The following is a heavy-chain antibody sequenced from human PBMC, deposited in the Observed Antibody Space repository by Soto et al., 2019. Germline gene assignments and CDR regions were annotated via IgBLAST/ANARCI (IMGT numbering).Heavy chain of an antibody. CDR1: GFTFSSYA. J-gene: IGHJ4*02. CDR3: ARRSSSWSSLDY. CDR2: TSAGGGST. V-gene: IGHV3-23*01. D-gene: IGHD6-13*01. Sequence: PGGSLRLSCAASGFTFSSYAMSWVRQAPGKGLEWVSGTSAGGGSTYYADSVKGRFTISRDNSKNTLYLQLNSLRAEDTAVYYCARRSSSWSSLDYWGQGTLVTVS.